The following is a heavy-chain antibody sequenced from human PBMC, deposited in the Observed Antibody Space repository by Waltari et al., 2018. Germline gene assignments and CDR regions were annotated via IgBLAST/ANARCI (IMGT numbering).Heavy chain of an antibody. D-gene: IGHD3-9*01. J-gene: IGHJ6*03. CDR3: ARAPDWVDYYMDV. V-gene: IGHV3-48*04. CDR2: ISSSSSTI. Sequence: EVQLVESGGGLVQPGGSLRLSGAASGFTLSSYSLNWVRQAPGKGLEWVSYISSSSSTIYYADSVKGRFTISRDNAKNSLYLQMNSLRAEDTAVYYCARAPDWVDYYMDVWGKGTTVTVSS. CDR1: GFTLSSYS.